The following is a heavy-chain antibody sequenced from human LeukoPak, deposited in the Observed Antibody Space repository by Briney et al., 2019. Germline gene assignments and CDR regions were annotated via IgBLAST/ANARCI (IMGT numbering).Heavy chain of an antibody. CDR3: ARDPTDCGGDCYMFDY. J-gene: IGHJ4*02. Sequence: RGSLRLSCAASGFSFSSYSMNWVRQAPGKGLEWVSSISSSSSYIYYADSVKGRFTISRDNAKNSLYLQMNSLRAEDTAVYYRARDPTDCGGDCYMFDYWGQGTLVTVSS. V-gene: IGHV3-21*01. CDR2: ISSSSSYI. CDR1: GFSFSSYS. D-gene: IGHD2-21*01.